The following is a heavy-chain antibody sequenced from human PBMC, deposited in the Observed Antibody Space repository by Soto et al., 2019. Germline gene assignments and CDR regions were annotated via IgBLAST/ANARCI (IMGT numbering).Heavy chain of an antibody. CDR3: AKDRGYCSSTSCYYWYFDL. V-gene: IGHV3-23*01. J-gene: IGHJ2*01. Sequence: EVQLLESGGGLVQPGGSLRLSCAASGFTFSSYAMSWVRQAPGKGLEWVSAISGSGGSTYYADSVKGRFTISRDNSQNTLYLQLNSLRAEDTAVYYCAKDRGYCSSTSCYYWYFDLLGRGTLVTLSS. CDR2: ISGSGGST. CDR1: GFTFSSYA. D-gene: IGHD2-2*01.